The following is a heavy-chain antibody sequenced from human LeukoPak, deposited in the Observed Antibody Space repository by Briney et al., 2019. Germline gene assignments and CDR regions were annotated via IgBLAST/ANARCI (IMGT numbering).Heavy chain of an antibody. CDR2: ISGSGGST. V-gene: IGHV3-23*01. J-gene: IGHJ4*02. D-gene: IGHD2-15*01. CDR3: AKDARGGYCSGGSCYPDY. CDR1: GFTFSSYA. Sequence: GGSLRLSCAASGFTFSSYAKSWGRQPPAKGLEWVSTISGSGGSTYYADSVKGRFTISRDNSKNTLYLQMNSLRAEDTAVYYCAKDARGGYCSGGSCYPDYWGQGTLVTVSS.